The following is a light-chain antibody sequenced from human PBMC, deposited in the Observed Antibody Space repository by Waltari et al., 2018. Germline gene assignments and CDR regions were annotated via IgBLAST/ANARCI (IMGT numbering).Light chain of an antibody. Sequence: QRILHNSHDKNYRAWYQQKPGQPPKLLIYWASTRESGVPDRFSGNGSGTEFTLTISSLQAEDVAVYYCQQYYSRRTFGQGTKVEI. CDR2: WAS. CDR3: QQYYSRRT. CDR1: QRILHNSHDKNY. V-gene: IGKV4-1*01. J-gene: IGKJ1*01.